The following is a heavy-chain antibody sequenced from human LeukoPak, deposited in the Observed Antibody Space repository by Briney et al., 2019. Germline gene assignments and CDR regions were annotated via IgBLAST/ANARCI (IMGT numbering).Heavy chain of an antibody. CDR3: AKDRVAYGDYVPLDY. V-gene: IGHV3-23*01. D-gene: IGHD4-17*01. CDR2: ISGSGGST. CDR1: GFTFSSYA. Sequence: GGSLRLSCAASGFTFSSYAMSWVRQAPGKGLEWVSAISGSGGSTYYADSVKGRFSISRDNSKNTLYLQMNSLRAEDTAVYYCAKDRVAYGDYVPLDYWGQGTLVTVSS. J-gene: IGHJ4*02.